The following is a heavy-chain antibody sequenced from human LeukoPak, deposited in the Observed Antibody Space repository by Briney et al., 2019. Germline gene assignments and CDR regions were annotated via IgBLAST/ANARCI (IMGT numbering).Heavy chain of an antibody. D-gene: IGHD6-19*01. CDR1: GFTLRSHW. CDR2: INSAGSST. V-gene: IGHV3-74*01. Sequence: GGTLRLSCAASGFTLRSHWMHWVRQAPGKGLVWVSCINSAGSSTSYADSVKGRFTISRDNAKNTLYLQMNSLRAEDTAVYYCTRGGEYSGGPFDYWGQGTLVTVSS. J-gene: IGHJ4*02. CDR3: TRGGEYSGGPFDY.